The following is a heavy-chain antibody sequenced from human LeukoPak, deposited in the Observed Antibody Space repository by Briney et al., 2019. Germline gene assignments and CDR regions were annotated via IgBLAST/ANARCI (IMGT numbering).Heavy chain of an antibody. CDR3: ARGGGGSWYGTVDY. CDR1: GGSISSYY. V-gene: IGHV4-59*01. J-gene: IGHJ4*02. CDR2: FHYSGST. Sequence: SETLSLTCNVSGGSISSYYWSWIRQPPGKGLEWIGYFHYSGSTNYNPSLKSRVTISVDTSKKQFSLKLSSVTAADTAMCYCARGGGGSWYGTVDYWGQGTLVTVSS. D-gene: IGHD6-13*01.